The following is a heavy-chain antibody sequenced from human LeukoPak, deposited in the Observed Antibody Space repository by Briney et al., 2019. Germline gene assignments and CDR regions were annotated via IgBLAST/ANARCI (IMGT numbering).Heavy chain of an antibody. CDR3: AREVPSGSYYNDVDY. V-gene: IGHV1-46*01. CDR1: GYTFTSYY. D-gene: IGHD3-10*01. Sequence: ASVKVSCKASGYTFTSYYMHWVRQAPGQGLEWMGIINPSGGSTSYAQKFQGRVTMTRDTSTSTVYMELSSLRSEDTAVYYCAREVPSGSYYNDVDYWGQGTLVTVSS. J-gene: IGHJ4*02. CDR2: INPSGGST.